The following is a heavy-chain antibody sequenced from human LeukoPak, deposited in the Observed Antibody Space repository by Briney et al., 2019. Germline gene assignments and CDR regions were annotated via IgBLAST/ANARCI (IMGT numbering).Heavy chain of an antibody. J-gene: IGHJ5*02. CDR3: ARDLRCSGGSCYGWFDP. CDR1: GYTFTDYY. CDR2: INPNSGGT. D-gene: IGHD2-15*01. Sequence: GASVKVSCKASGYTFTDYYMHWVRQAPGQGLEWMGWINPNSGGTNYAQKFQGRVTMTRDTSISTAYMELSRLRSDDTAVYYCARDLRCSGGSCYGWFDPWGQGTLVTVSS. V-gene: IGHV1-2*02.